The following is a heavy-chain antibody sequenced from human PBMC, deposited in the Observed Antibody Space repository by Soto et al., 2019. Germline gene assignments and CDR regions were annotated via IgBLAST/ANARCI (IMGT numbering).Heavy chain of an antibody. CDR2: IVPIVDTA. V-gene: IGHV1-69*12. D-gene: IGHD2-15*01. CDR1: GGTFSSYA. CDR3: VRVVAIPGHPDY. Sequence: QVQLVQSGAEVRQPASSVKVSCKTSGGTFSSYAISWVRQAPGQGLEWMGGIVPIVDTATYAQKFQGRGTLTADGSPSTAYMELSRLRSDDTAVYYCVRVVAIPGHPDYWGQGTLVTLSS. J-gene: IGHJ4*02.